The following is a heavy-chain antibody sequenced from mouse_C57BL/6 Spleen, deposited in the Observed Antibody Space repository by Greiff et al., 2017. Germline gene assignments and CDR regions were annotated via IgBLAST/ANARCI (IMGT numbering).Heavy chain of an antibody. Sequence: VQLQQSGPELVKPGASVKMSCKASGYTFTDYNMHWVKQSHGKSLEWIGYINPNNGGTSYNQKFKGKATLTVNKYSSTAYMELRSLTSEDSAVYYCLGDYDEGVFDYWGQGTTLTVSS. D-gene: IGHD2-4*01. CDR3: LGDYDEGVFDY. CDR1: GYTFTDYN. J-gene: IGHJ2*01. CDR2: INPNNGGT. V-gene: IGHV1-22*01.